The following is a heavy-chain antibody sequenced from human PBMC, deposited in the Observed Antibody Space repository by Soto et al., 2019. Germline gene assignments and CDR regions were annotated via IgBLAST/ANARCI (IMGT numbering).Heavy chain of an antibody. CDR3: AREGSLGYCSGGSCGRAFDI. V-gene: IGHV1-46*01. CDR1: GYTFSSYY. J-gene: IGHJ3*02. Sequence: VSVNVYCKTAGYTFSSYYMHLVRQAPGQGLEWMGIINPSGGSTSYAQKFQGRVTMTRDTSTSTVYMELSSLRSEDTAVYYCAREGSLGYCSGGSCGRAFDIWGQGTMVTVSS. D-gene: IGHD2-15*01. CDR2: INPSGGST.